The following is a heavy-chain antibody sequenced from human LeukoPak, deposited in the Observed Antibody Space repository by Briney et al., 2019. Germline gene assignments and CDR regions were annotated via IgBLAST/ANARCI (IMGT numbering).Heavy chain of an antibody. J-gene: IGHJ6*02. D-gene: IGHD3-3*01. V-gene: IGHV1-18*01. CDR3: ARVATIFGVATFYGIDV. CDR1: GYTFTKYG. Sequence: ASVKVSCKASGYTFTKYGLVWVRQAPGQGLEWMGWISTYNGDTYFAQKVQGRVTMTTETTTATGYMELRSLRAEDTAVYYCARVATIFGVATFYGIDVWGQGTTVTVSS. CDR2: ISTYNGDT.